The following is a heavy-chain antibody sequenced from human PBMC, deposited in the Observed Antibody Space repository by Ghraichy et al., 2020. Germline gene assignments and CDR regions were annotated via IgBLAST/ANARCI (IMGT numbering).Heavy chain of an antibody. CDR2: IIPIFGTA. CDR1: GGTFSSYA. Sequence: SVKVSCKASGGTFSSYAISWVRQAPGQGLEWMGGIIPIFGTANYAQKFQGRVTITADESTSTAYMELSSLRSEDTAVYYCARVRGGGGSYFPLDYWGQGTLVTVSS. J-gene: IGHJ4*02. V-gene: IGHV1-69*13. CDR3: ARVRGGGGSYFPLDY. D-gene: IGHD1-26*01.